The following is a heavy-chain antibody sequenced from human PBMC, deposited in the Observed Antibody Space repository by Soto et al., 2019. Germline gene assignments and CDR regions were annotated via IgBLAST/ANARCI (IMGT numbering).Heavy chain of an antibody. V-gene: IGHV3-23*01. CDR1: GFTFSSYA. Sequence: GGSLRLSCAASGFTFSSYAMSWVRQAPGKGLEWVSAISGSGGSTYYADSVKGRFTISRDNSKNTLYLQMNSLRAEDTAVYYCAKDLWPPYSSSSGRPSDAFDIWGQGTMVTVSS. CDR3: AKDLWPPYSSSSGRPSDAFDI. D-gene: IGHD6-6*01. J-gene: IGHJ3*02. CDR2: ISGSGGST.